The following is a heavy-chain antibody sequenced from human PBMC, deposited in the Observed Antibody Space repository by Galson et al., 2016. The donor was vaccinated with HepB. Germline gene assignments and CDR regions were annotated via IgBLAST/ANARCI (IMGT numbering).Heavy chain of an antibody. J-gene: IGHJ5*02. V-gene: IGHV3-66*01. CDR3: ARVTPPCWFDP. Sequence: SLRLSCAASAFTVSGTYMTWVRQSPGKGLEWVSLIYSGGITYYADSVKGRLSISRDISKNLLYLQMNSLRAEDTAVYYCARVTPPCWFDPWGQGTLVTVSS. CDR2: IYSGGIT. CDR1: AFTVSGTY.